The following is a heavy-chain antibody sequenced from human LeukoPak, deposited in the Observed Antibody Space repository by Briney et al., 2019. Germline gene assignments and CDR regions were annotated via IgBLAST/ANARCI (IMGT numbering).Heavy chain of an antibody. Sequence: SETLSLTCTVSGGSISSSSYYWGWIRQPPGKGLEWIGSVYYSGSTYYNPSLKSRVTISVDTSKNQFSLKLSSVTAADTAVYYCARLGDDSSGYYYAPAWFDPWGQGTLVTVSS. CDR3: ARLGDDSSGYYYAPAWFDP. CDR2: VYYSGST. J-gene: IGHJ5*02. V-gene: IGHV4-39*01. CDR1: GGSISSSSYY. D-gene: IGHD3-22*01.